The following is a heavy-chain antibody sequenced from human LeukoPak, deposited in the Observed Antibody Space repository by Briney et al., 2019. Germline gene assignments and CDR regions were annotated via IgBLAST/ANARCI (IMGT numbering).Heavy chain of an antibody. CDR3: ARDVDIVATHIFDY. D-gene: IGHD5-12*01. CDR2: INPKSGGT. Sequence: ASVKVSCKASGYTFTSYGISWVRQAPGQGLEWMGWINPKSGGTNYAQKFQGRVTTTRDTSISTAYMELSRLRSDDTAVYYCARDVDIVATHIFDYWGQGTLVTVSS. CDR1: GYTFTSYG. J-gene: IGHJ4*02. V-gene: IGHV1-2*02.